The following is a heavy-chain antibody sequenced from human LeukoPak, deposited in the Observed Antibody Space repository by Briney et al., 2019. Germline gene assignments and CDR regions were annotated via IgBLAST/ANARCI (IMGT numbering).Heavy chain of an antibody. CDR1: GFTFSSYS. D-gene: IGHD5-18*01. Sequence: GGSLRLSCAASGFTFSSYSMNWARQAPGKGLEWVSSISSSSSYIYYADSVKGRFTISRDNAKNSLYLQMNSLRAEDTAVYYCASESGYSYGRPWGQGTLVTVSS. CDR2: ISSSSSYI. V-gene: IGHV3-21*01. CDR3: ASESGYSYGRP. J-gene: IGHJ5*02.